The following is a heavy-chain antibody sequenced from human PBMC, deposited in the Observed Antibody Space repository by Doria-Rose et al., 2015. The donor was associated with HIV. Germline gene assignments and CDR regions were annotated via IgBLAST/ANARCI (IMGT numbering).Heavy chain of an antibody. D-gene: IGHD1-1*01. CDR3: VRGLLRGGWNDVDYYYGMDV. CDR2: INHSGST. Sequence: QVQLQESDAGLVKPSETLSLTCAVFGGSFSGYYWSWIRQPPGKGLEWIGEINHSGSTNYKTYLKSRVTISLDTSKNLFSLKLSSVTAADTAVYYCVRGLLRGGWNDVDYYYGMDVWGQGTTVTVSS. CDR1: GGSFSGYY. V-gene: IGHV4-34*01. J-gene: IGHJ6*02.